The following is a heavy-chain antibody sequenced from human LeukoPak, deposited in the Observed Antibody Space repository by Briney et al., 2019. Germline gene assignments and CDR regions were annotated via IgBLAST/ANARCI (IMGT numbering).Heavy chain of an antibody. CDR1: GFTFSDYG. CDR2: IWYDGNNK. J-gene: IGHJ4*02. CDR3: AREGGCSSAKCPFDY. D-gene: IGHD2-2*01. Sequence: GGSLRLSCAASGFTFSDYGIHWVRQAPGKGLEWVAVIWYDGNNKYYADSVKVRFTISRDNSKNMMYLQTNSLRAEDTAVYYCAREGGCSSAKCPFDYWGQGTLVTVPS. V-gene: IGHV3-33*08.